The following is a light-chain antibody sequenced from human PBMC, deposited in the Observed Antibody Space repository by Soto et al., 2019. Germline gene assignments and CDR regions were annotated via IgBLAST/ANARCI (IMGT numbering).Light chain of an antibody. CDR1: QSLNSY. CDR3: QQRRDWPLT. J-gene: IGKJ4*01. Sequence: EIVLTQSPATLSLSPGERATLSCRASQSLNSYLAWFQQKPGQPPRLLIYDASNRATGIPARFSGSGSGTEFPLPISSLEPADFAVYYWQQRRDWPLTFGGGTKVELK. V-gene: IGKV3-11*01. CDR2: DAS.